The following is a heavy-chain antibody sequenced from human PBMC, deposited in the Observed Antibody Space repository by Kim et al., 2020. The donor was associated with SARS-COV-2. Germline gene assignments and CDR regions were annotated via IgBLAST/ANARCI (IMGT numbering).Heavy chain of an antibody. CDR3: ARVVGTGYLAYYFDY. Sequence: SETLSLTCTVSGGSISSGGYYWSWIRQHPEKGLEWIGYIYYSGSTYYNPSLKSRVTISVDTSKNQFSLKLSSVTAADTAVYYCARVVGTGYLAYYFDYWGQGTLVTVSS. J-gene: IGHJ4*02. V-gene: IGHV4-31*03. CDR2: IYYSGST. CDR1: GGSISSGGYY. D-gene: IGHD2-8*02.